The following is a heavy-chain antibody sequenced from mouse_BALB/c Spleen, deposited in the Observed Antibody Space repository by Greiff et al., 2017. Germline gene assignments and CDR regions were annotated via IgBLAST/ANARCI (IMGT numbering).Heavy chain of an antibody. CDR2: INPGSGGT. J-gene: IGHJ3*01. CDR3: ARRGYGYGFAY. D-gene: IGHD1-2*01. V-gene: IGHV1-54*01. CDR1: GYAFTNYL. Sequence: QVQLKQSGAELVRPGTSVKVSCKASGYAFTNYLIEWVKQRPGQGLEWIGVINPGSGGTNYNEKFKGKATLTADKSSSTAYMQLSSLTSDDSAVYFCARRGYGYGFAYWGQGTLVTVSA.